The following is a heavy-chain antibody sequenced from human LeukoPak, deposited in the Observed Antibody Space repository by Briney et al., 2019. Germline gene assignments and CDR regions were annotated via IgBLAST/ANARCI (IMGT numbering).Heavy chain of an antibody. CDR3: LGHYYVSGTKARAFDI. Sequence: GGSLRLSCAVSGFSFSSYAMSWVRQTPGKGLEWVSTINHGGGHTYYPDSVKGRFTVSRDNSKNTLYLQMDSLRAEDTAVYYCLGHYYVSGTKARAFDIWGQGTMVTVSS. J-gene: IGHJ3*02. CDR1: GFSFSSYA. D-gene: IGHD3-10*01. CDR2: INHGGGHT. V-gene: IGHV3-23*01.